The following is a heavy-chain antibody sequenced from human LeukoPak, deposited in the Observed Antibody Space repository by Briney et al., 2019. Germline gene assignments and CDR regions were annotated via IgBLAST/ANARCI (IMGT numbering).Heavy chain of an antibody. D-gene: IGHD3-22*01. CDR1: GGSFSGYY. CDR3: ARGGYYDSSGYIDY. Sequence: SETLSLTCAVYGGSFSGYYWSWIRQPPGKGLEWIGEINHSGSTNYNPSLKSRVTISVDTSKNQFSLKLSSVTAADTAVYYCARGGYYDSSGYIDYWGQGTLVTVSS. CDR2: INHSGST. V-gene: IGHV4-34*01. J-gene: IGHJ4*02.